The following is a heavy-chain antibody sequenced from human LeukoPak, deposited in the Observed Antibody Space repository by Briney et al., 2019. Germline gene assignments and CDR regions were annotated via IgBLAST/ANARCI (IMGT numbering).Heavy chain of an antibody. CDR2: LSGTGART. Sequence: GSLRLSCAASGFTFSSYGMTWVRQAPGKGLEWVSTLSGTGARTYYADSVKGRFTISRDNSKNTLYLQMNSLRAEDTAVYYCAKDSGFRSSLGRDAFDIWGQGTMVTVSS. CDR3: AKDSGFRSSLGRDAFDI. V-gene: IGHV3-23*01. J-gene: IGHJ3*02. CDR1: GFTFSSYG. D-gene: IGHD6-6*01.